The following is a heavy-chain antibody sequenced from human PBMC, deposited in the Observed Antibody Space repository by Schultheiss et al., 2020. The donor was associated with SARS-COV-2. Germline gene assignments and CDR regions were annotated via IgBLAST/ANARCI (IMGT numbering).Heavy chain of an antibody. Sequence: GESLKISCAASGFTFSSYGMHWVRQAPGKGLEWVAVISYDGSNKYYADSVKGRFTISRDNSKNTLYLQMNSLRAEDTAVYYCARDDYVWGSYRYAGANWFDPWGQGTLVTVSS. CDR2: ISYDGSNK. V-gene: IGHV3-30*03. CDR1: GFTFSSYG. D-gene: IGHD3-16*02. J-gene: IGHJ5*02. CDR3: ARDDYVWGSYRYAGANWFDP.